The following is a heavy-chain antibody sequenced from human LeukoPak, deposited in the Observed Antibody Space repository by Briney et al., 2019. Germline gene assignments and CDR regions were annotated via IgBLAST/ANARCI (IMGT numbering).Heavy chain of an antibody. J-gene: IGHJ4*02. CDR1: GGSISSSNW. CDR2: IYHSGST. CDR3: ARTIVCSGGSCHKVPFNPLDY. D-gene: IGHD2-15*01. Sequence: PSGTLSLPCAVSGGSISSSNWWSWVRQPPGKGLEWIGEIYHSGSTNYNPSLKSRVTISVDKSKNQFSLKLSSVTAADTAVYYCARTIVCSGGSCHKVPFNPLDYWGQGTLVTVSS. V-gene: IGHV4-4*02.